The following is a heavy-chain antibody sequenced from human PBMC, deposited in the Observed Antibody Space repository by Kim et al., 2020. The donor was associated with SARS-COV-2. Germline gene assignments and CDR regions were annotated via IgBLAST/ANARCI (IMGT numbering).Heavy chain of an antibody. J-gene: IGHJ6*02. CDR2: IYYSGST. D-gene: IGHD3-3*01. Sequence: SETLFLTCTVSGGSISSGGYYWSLIRQHPGKGLEWIGYIYYSGSTYYNTSLKSRVTISVDTSKNQFSLKLSSVTAADTAVYYCARAHRTIFGVVEYMDVWGQGTTVTVSS. CDR3: ARAHRTIFGVVEYMDV. V-gene: IGHV4-31*03. CDR1: GGSISSGGYY.